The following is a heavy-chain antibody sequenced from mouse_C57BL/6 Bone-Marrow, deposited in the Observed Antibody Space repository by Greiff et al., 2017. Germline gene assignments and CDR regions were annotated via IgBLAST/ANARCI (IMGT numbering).Heavy chain of an antibody. CDR2: ISSGSSTI. Sequence: EVHLVESGGGLVKPGGSLKLSCAASGFTFSDYGMHWVRQAPEKGLEWVAYISSGSSTIYYADTVKGRFTISRDNAKNTLFLQMTSLRSDDTAMYYGASGAGKDWFAYWGQGNLVTVSA. J-gene: IGHJ3*01. V-gene: IGHV5-17*01. CDR1: GFTFSDYG. CDR3: ASGAGKDWFAY.